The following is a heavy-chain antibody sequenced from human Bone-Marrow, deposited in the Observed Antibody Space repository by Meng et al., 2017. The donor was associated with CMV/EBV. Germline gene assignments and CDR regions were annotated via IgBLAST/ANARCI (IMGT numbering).Heavy chain of an antibody. CDR1: GGSVSSGSYY. V-gene: IGHV4-61*01. Sequence: GSLRLSCTVSGGSVSSGSYYWSWIRQPPGKGLEWIGYIYYSGSTNYNLSLKSRVTISVDTSKNQFSLKLSSVTAADTAVYYCARDVYYDFWSGYYSGIGYYGMDVWGQGTTVTVSS. D-gene: IGHD3-3*01. CDR2: IYYSGST. J-gene: IGHJ6*02. CDR3: ARDVYYDFWSGYYSGIGYYGMDV.